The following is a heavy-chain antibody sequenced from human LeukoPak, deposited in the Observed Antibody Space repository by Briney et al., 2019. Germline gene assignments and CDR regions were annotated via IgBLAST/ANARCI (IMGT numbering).Heavy chain of an antibody. D-gene: IGHD5-12*01. V-gene: IGHV3-30*03. CDR2: ISYDGSDK. CDR3: AGSRAYSGYENGAFDI. J-gene: IGHJ3*02. Sequence: GGSLRLSCAASGFPFSSYGMHWVRQAPGKGLEWVAVISYDGSDKYYADSVKGRFTISRDNSKNTLYLQMNSLRAEDTAVYYCAGSRAYSGYENGAFDIWGQGTMVTVSS. CDR1: GFPFSSYG.